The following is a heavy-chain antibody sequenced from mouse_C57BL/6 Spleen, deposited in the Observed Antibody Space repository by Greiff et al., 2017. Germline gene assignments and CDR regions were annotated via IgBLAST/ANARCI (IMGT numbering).Heavy chain of an antibody. CDR3: ARLYYGTFDY. CDR2: INPNNGGT. D-gene: IGHD2-1*01. V-gene: IGHV1-18*01. Sequence: VPLQQSGPGLVQPWASVRIPCKASGYTFTDYNMDWVKQSHGTSLEWIGDINPNNGGTIYYQNFKGKATLTVDKSSSTAYMELRSLTSEDTAGYYCARLYYGTFDYWGQGTTLTVSS. CDR1: GYTFTDYN. J-gene: IGHJ2*01.